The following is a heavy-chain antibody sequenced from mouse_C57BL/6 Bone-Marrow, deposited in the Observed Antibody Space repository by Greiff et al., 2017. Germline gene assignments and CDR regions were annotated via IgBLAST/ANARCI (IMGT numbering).Heavy chain of an antibody. D-gene: IGHD2-4*01. V-gene: IGHV1-82*01. CDR3: ARDCYYDSSRYYFDY. Sequence: VQLQQSGPELVKPGASVKISCKASGYAFRSSWMHWVKQRPGQGLEWIGQIYPGDGDTNYNEKFKGKATLTADKSYSTAYMQLTSLTSEDSAVYFGARDCYYDSSRYYFDYWGQGTTLTVSS. CDR1: GYAFRSSW. J-gene: IGHJ2*01. CDR2: IYPGDGDT.